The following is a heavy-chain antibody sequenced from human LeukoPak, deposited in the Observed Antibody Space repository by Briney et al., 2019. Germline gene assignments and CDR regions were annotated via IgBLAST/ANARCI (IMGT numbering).Heavy chain of an antibody. J-gene: IGHJ6*02. CDR2: VYYGGHT. CDR3: ARTISAWLGTFYDRGLDV. D-gene: IGHD6-19*01. V-gene: IGHV4-59*01. Sequence: SETLSLTCSSSDGSISSYYWNWIRQPPGKGLEWIGYVYYGGHTNYSPSLESRVTISLDTSNQFSLRLSPVTAADTAVYYCARTISAWLGTFYDRGLDVWGQGTTVTVSS. CDR1: DGSISSYY.